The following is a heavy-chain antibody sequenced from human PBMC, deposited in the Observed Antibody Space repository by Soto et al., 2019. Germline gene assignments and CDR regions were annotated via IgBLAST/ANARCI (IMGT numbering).Heavy chain of an antibody. Sequence: QVQLVQSGAEVKKPGASVKVPCKASGYTFTSYGISWVRQAPGQGLEWMGWISAYNGNTNYAQKLQGRVTMTTDTSTSTAYMELRSLRSDDTAVYFCARDPMVRGVLTGVDYWGQGTLVTVSS. D-gene: IGHD3-10*01. J-gene: IGHJ4*02. CDR1: GYTFTSYG. V-gene: IGHV1-18*01. CDR3: ARDPMVRGVLTGVDY. CDR2: ISAYNGNT.